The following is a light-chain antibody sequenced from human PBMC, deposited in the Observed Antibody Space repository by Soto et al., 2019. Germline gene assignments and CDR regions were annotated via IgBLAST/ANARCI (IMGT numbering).Light chain of an antibody. V-gene: IGKV1-12*01. CDR3: QQATSFPQT. CDR2: AAS. Sequence: DIQMTQSPSSVSAAVGDRVTITCRASQDIRTWLAWYQQKPGKAPKFLIYAASILQSGVPSRFSGSGSGTEITLTSSSLQPEDSATYYCQQATSFPQTFGGGTKLEIK. CDR1: QDIRTW. J-gene: IGKJ4*01.